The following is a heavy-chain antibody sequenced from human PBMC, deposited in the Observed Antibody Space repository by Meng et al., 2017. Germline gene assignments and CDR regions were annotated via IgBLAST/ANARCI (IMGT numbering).Heavy chain of an antibody. CDR1: GSSVSSGSYY. V-gene: IGHV4-61*01. CDR3: ARTRRPLGGTIDY. CDR2: IYYSGST. D-gene: IGHD3-16*01. J-gene: IGHJ4*02. Sequence: SETLSLTCTVSGSSVSSGSYYWSWIRQPPGKGLEWIGYIYYSGSTNYTPSLKSRVTISVDTSKNQFSLKLSSVTAADTAVYYCARTRRPLGGTIDYWGQGTLVTVSS.